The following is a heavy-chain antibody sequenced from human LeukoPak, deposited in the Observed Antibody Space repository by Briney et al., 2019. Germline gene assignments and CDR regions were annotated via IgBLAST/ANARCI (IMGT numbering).Heavy chain of an antibody. Sequence: GGSLRLSCAASGFTYNDYYMTWIRQAPVKGLGWVSYLSHSGTSIYYADSVKGRFTISRDNAKNSLFLQMNSLRAEDTAVYYCAREPTDDEVGLTHDGFDYWGQGTLVTVSS. CDR1: GFTYNDYY. J-gene: IGHJ4*02. CDR3: AREPTDDEVGLTHDGFDY. D-gene: IGHD1-26*01. V-gene: IGHV3-11*01. CDR2: LSHSGTSI.